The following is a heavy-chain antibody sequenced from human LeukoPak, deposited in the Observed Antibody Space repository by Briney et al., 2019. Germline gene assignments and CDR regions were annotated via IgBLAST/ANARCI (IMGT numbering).Heavy chain of an antibody. V-gene: IGHV4-61*05. CDR3: ARSFNSGYYPSFDY. CDR1: GDSISSSGYY. J-gene: IGHJ4*02. CDR2: IYYSGST. Sequence: SETLSLTCTVSGDSISSSGYYWGWIRQPPGKGLEWIGYIYYSGSTNYNPSLKSRVTISVDTSKNQFSLKLSSVTAADTAVYYCARSFNSGYYPSFDYWGQGTLVTVSS. D-gene: IGHD3-22*01.